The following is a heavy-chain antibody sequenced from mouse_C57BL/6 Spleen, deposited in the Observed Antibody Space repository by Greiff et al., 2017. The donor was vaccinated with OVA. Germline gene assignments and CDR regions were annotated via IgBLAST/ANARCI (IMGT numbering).Heavy chain of an antibody. Sequence: EVQLVESGGGLVKPGGSLKLSCAASGFTFSSYAMSWVRQTPEKRLEWVATISDGGSYTYYPDNVKGRFTISRDNAKNNRYLQMSHLKSEDTAMYYCARDYYSNYGFDYWGQGTTLTVSS. V-gene: IGHV5-4*01. CDR3: ARDYYSNYGFDY. CDR1: GFTFSSYA. D-gene: IGHD2-5*01. CDR2: ISDGGSYT. J-gene: IGHJ2*01.